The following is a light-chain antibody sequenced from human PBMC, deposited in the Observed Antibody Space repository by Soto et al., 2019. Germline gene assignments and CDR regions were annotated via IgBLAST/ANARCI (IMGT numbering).Light chain of an antibody. CDR1: QSVTNN. CDR3: QQYNDWLALT. Sequence: EIVMTQSPGTLSVSPGERANLSCRASQSVTNNLAWYQQKPGQAPRLLIYAASTRATGIPARFSGSGSGTEFTLTISSLQSEDFAVYYCQQYNDWLALTFGGGTKVEIK. V-gene: IGKV3-15*01. CDR2: AAS. J-gene: IGKJ4*01.